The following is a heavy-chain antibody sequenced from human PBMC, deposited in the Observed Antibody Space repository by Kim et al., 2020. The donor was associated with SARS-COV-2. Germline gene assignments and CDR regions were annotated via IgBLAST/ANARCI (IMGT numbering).Heavy chain of an antibody. J-gene: IGHJ4*02. D-gene: IGHD3-16*01. CDR3: ARDFGGGD. V-gene: IGHV4-61*01. Sequence: SETLSLTCTVSGGSVSSGSYYWSWIRQPPGKGLEWIGYIYYSGSTNYNPSLKSRVTISVDTSKNQFSLKLSSLTAADTAVYYCARDFGGGDWGQGPLVT. CDR2: IYYSGST. CDR1: GGSVSSGSYY.